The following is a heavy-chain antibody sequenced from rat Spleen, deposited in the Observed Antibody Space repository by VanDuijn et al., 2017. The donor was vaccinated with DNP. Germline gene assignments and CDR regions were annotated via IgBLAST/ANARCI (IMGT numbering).Heavy chain of an antibody. V-gene: IGHV4-2*01. CDR2: INKDSSTI. J-gene: IGHJ2*01. D-gene: IGHD4-3*01. CDR1: GFNFNDYW. Sequence: EVQLVESGGGLVQPGGSLKLSCAASGFNFNDYWMGWVRQAPGKGLEWIAEINKDSSTIKYIPSLKDKITISRDNAQNTLTLQMSKLGSDDTAIYYCVREEFGVDFWGQGVMVTVSS. CDR3: VREEFGVDF.